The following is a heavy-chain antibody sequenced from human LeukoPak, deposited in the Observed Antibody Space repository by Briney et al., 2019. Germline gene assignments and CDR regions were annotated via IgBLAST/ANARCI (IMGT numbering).Heavy chain of an antibody. Sequence: PSETLSLTCTVSGGSVSSGSYFWSWIRQPPGRGLEYIGYFYCRGTTKYNPSLKSRVTISVDTSKNQYSLDLTSVTAADTAVYYCARGGLELPDYWGQGAQVTVSS. J-gene: IGHJ4*02. D-gene: IGHD1-26*01. CDR1: GGSVSSGSYF. CDR3: ARGGLELPDY. V-gene: IGHV4-61*01. CDR2: FYCRGTT.